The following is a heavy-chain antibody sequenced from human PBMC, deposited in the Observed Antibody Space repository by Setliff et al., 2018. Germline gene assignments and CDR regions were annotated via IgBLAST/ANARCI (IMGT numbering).Heavy chain of an antibody. J-gene: IGHJ4*02. CDR2: IRYDGSYK. D-gene: IGHD1-1*01. V-gene: IGHV3-30*02. CDR3: AKVKKQLIRGSGFDL. Sequence: PGGSLRLSCAASGITFSSLWMSWVRQAPGKGLEWVAFIRYDGSYKQYEDSVKGRFTISRDNSENTLDLQMNSLRVEDTALYYCAKVKKQLIRGSGFDLWGQGTLVTVSS. CDR1: GITFSSLW.